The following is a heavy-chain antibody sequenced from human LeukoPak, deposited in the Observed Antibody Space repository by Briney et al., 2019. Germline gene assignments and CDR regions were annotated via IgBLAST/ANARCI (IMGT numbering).Heavy chain of an antibody. CDR3: APTGGDPTDY. Sequence: AGGSLRLSCAASGFTFSSYAMSWVRQAPGKGLEWVSVIYSGGSTYYADSVKGRFTISRDNSKNTLYLQMNSLRAEDTAVYYCAPTGGDPTDYWGQGTLVTVSS. CDR1: GFTFSSYA. V-gene: IGHV3-23*03. J-gene: IGHJ4*02. D-gene: IGHD1-14*01. CDR2: IYSGGST.